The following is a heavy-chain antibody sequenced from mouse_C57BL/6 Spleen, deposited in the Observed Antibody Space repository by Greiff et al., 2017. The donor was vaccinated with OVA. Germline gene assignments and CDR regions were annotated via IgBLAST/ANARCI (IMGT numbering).Heavy chain of an antibody. Sequence: VQLKESGPELVKPGASVKMSCKASGYTFTDYNMHWVKQSHGKSLEWIGYINPNNGGTSYNQKFKGKAILTADKSSSTAYMELRSLTSEDSAVYYCTREGYGNPDYWGQGTTLTVSS. J-gene: IGHJ2*01. CDR3: TREGYGNPDY. CDR1: GYTFTDYN. D-gene: IGHD2-1*01. CDR2: INPNNGGT. V-gene: IGHV1-22*01.